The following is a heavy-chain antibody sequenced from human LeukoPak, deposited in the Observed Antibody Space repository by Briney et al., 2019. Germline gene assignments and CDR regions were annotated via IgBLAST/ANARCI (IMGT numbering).Heavy chain of an antibody. V-gene: IGHV4-34*01. CDR1: GGSFSGYY. Sequence: PSETLSLTCAVYGGSFSGYYWSWIRQPPGKGLEWIGEINHSGSTNYNPSLKSRVTISVDTSKNQFSLKLSSVTAADTAVYYCARGNRIHEYYYDSSGYRKAFDIWGQGTMVTVSS. CDR2: INHSGST. J-gene: IGHJ3*02. D-gene: IGHD3-22*01. CDR3: ARGNRIHEYYYDSSGYRKAFDI.